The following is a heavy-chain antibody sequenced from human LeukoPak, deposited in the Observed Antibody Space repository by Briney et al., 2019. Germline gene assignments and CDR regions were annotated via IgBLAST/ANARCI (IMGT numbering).Heavy chain of an antibody. Sequence: PGGSLRLSCAASRGFTFSTYWMYWVRQAPGKGLVWVSRVNSDGSSTAYADSVKGRFTISRDNVNNILYLQMNSLRAEDTAVYYCVRNNWNSVFYGMDVWGQGTTVTVSS. D-gene: IGHD1-7*01. CDR3: VRNNWNSVFYGMDV. CDR2: VNSDGSST. V-gene: IGHV3-74*01. J-gene: IGHJ6*02. CDR1: RGFTFSTYW.